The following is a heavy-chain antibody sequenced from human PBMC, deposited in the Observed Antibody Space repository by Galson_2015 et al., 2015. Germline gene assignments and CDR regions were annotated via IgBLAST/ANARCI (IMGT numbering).Heavy chain of an antibody. J-gene: IGHJ2*01. Sequence: CLRLSCAASGFTFITYTIHWVRQAPGKGPEWVATVSKDGRNKYYADSVTGRFTISRDNSKNTLFLQMNSLRVEDTAIYYCARQFYGDYWYFDLWGRGTLVTVSS. CDR3: ARQFYGDYWYFDL. V-gene: IGHV3-30*01. D-gene: IGHD4-17*01. CDR1: GFTFITYT. CDR2: VSKDGRNK.